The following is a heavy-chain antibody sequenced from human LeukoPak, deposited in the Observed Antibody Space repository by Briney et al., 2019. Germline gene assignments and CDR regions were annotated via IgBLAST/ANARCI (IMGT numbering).Heavy chain of an antibody. V-gene: IGHV3-7*03. Sequence: GGSLRLSCAASGFTFSSYWMSWVRQAPGKGLEWVANIKQDGSEKYYVDSVKGRFTISRDNAKNSLYLQMNSLRAEDTALYYCAKSSLYCSGGSCSDYYYYGMDVWGQGTTVTVSS. CDR1: GFTFSSYW. CDR3: AKSSLYCSGGSCSDYYYYGMDV. D-gene: IGHD2-15*01. J-gene: IGHJ6*02. CDR2: IKQDGSEK.